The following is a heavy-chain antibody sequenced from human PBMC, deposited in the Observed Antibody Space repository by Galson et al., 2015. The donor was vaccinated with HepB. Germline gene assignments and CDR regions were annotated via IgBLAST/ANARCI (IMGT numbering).Heavy chain of an antibody. CDR1: GFTVSFNY. CDR3: ASTRSSWYPYFDY. V-gene: IGHV3-66*02. CDR2: IYSGGRA. Sequence: LRLSCAASGFTVSFNYMSWVRQAPGKGLEWASVIYSGGRAYYADSVKGRFTISRDNSKNTLYIQMNSLRAEDTAVYYCASTRSSWYPYFDYWGQGTLVTVSS. D-gene: IGHD6-13*01. J-gene: IGHJ4*02.